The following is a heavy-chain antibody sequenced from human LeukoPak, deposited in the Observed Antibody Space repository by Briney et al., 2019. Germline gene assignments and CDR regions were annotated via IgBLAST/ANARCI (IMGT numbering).Heavy chain of an antibody. D-gene: IGHD6-13*01. CDR3: THRQAGMAAGDY. CDR2: MYWDDDK. Sequence: GSGPTLVNHAHTLTLTCTFSGFSLSTSGVGVGWIRQPPGKALVSHALMYWDDDKWFSPSLKSRLTITRDTFKNQVVLTMTKMDPGDTATYYCTHRQAGMAAGDYWGQGTLVIVSS. CDR1: GFSLSTSGVG. J-gene: IGHJ4*02. V-gene: IGHV2-5*02.